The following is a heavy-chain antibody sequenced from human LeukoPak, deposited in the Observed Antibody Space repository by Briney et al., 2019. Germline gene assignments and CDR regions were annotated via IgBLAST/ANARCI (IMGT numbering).Heavy chain of an antibody. D-gene: IGHD2-2*01. CDR2: INPDGSNT. CDR1: GFTFTTYW. Sequence: GGSLRLSCAASGFTFTTYWTHWVRQVPGKGLGWVSRINPDGSNTASADSVKGRFTISRDNAKNTLYLQMNSLRADDTAIYYCAFQLLPNWGQGNLVTVSS. CDR3: AFQLLPN. V-gene: IGHV3-74*01. J-gene: IGHJ4*02.